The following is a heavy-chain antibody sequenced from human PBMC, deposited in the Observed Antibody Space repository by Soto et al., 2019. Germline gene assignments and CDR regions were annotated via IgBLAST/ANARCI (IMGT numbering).Heavy chain of an antibody. J-gene: IGHJ6*02. CDR3: TSRIAAAGNSYYYYGMDV. CDR2: IRSKANSYAT. D-gene: IGHD6-13*01. Sequence: PGGSLRLSCAASGFTFSGSAMHWVRQASGKGLEWVGRIRSKANSYATAYAASVKGRFTISRDDSKNTAYLQMNSLKTEDTAVYYCTSRIAAAGNSYYYYGMDVWGQGTTVTVSS. V-gene: IGHV3-73*01. CDR1: GFTFSGSA.